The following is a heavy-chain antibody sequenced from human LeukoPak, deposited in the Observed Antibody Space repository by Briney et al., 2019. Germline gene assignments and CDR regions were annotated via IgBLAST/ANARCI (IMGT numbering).Heavy chain of an antibody. CDR1: GFTFSSYS. V-gene: IGHV3-48*01. CDR3: ARDLYDILTGYYMDV. Sequence: PGGSLRLSCAVSGFTFSSYSMNWVRQAPGKGLEWLSYISSNIDTTYYADSVRGRFTISRDNAKNSLYLQMNSLRAEDTAVYYCARDLYDILTGYYMDVWGKGTTVTVSS. D-gene: IGHD3-9*01. CDR2: ISSNIDTT. J-gene: IGHJ6*03.